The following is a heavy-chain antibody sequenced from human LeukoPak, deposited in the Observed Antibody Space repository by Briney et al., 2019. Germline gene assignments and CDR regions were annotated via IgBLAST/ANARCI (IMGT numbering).Heavy chain of an antibody. CDR1: GFTFSSYW. D-gene: IGHD1-26*01. CDR2: IKSKTDGGTT. J-gene: IGHJ6*02. V-gene: IGHV3-15*01. CDR3: TTPRYSGIPGDYYGMDV. Sequence: GGSLRLSCAASGFTFSSYWMHWVSQAPGKGLEWVSRIKSKTDGGTTDYAAPVKGRFTISRDDSKNTLYLQMNSLKTEDTAVYYCTTPRYSGIPGDYYGMDVWGQGTTVTVSS.